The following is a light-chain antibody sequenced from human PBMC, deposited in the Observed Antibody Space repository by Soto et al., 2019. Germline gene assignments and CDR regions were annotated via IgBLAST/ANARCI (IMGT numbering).Light chain of an antibody. J-gene: IGKJ2*01. CDR2: AAS. V-gene: IGKV1-39*01. CDR3: QQTFSDTVT. Sequence: DIQMTQSPSSLSASVGDRVTITCRASQSISSYLNWYQQKPGEAPKILIYAASTLQSGVPSRFSGRGSGPDFSLTISSLQPEDFATYYCQQTFSDTVTFGQGTRLEIK. CDR1: QSISSY.